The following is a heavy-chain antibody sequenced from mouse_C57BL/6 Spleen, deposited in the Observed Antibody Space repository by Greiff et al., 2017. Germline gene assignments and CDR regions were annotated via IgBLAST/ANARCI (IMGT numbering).Heavy chain of an antibody. Sequence: EVQLQQSGPELVKPGASVKISCKASGYTFPNYYLTWVKQSHGKSLEWIGDINPNNGGTSYNQKFKGKATLTVDKSSSTAYMELRSLTSEDSAVYYCARFYDGCPMDYWGQGTSVTVSS. CDR3: ARFYDGCPMDY. CDR2: INPNNGGT. V-gene: IGHV1-26*01. CDR1: GYTFPNYY. J-gene: IGHJ4*01. D-gene: IGHD2-3*01.